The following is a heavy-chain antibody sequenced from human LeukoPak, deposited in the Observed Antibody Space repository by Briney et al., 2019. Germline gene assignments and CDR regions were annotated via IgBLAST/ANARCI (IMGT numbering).Heavy chain of an antibody. Sequence: GGSLRLSCAASGFTFSSYAMSWVRQAPGKGLEWVSAISGSGGSTYYADSVKGRFTISRDNSKNTLYLQMNGLRAEDTAVYYCAKLIAVAGTLDWFDPWGQGTLVTVSS. CDR3: AKLIAVAGTLDWFDP. CDR2: ISGSGGST. J-gene: IGHJ5*02. V-gene: IGHV3-23*01. D-gene: IGHD6-19*01. CDR1: GFTFSSYA.